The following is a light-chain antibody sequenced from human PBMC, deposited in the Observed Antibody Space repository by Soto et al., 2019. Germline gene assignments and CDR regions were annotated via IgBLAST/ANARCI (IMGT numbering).Light chain of an antibody. CDR2: VAS. Sequence: DIQMTQSPSSLSASVGARVTITCRASQIISSYLNWYQQKPGKAPNLLIYVASSLQSGVPSRFSGSGSGTEFTLTIRSLQPEDFATYYCQQSYIPPFAFGPGTKVHMK. CDR3: QQSYIPPFA. V-gene: IGKV1-39*01. CDR1: QIISSY. J-gene: IGKJ3*01.